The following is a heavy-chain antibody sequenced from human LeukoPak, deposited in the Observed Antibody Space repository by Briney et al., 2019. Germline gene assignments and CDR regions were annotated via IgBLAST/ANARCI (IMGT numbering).Heavy chain of an antibody. J-gene: IGHJ4*02. Sequence: SETLSLTCAVYGGSFSGYYWSWIRQPPGKGLEWIGEINHSGNTNYNPSLKSRVTISVDTSKNQFSLKLSSVTAADTAVYYCARSGYRAVDYWGQGTLVTVSS. D-gene: IGHD5-24*01. CDR3: ARSGYRAVDY. V-gene: IGHV4-34*01. CDR2: INHSGNT. CDR1: GGSFSGYY.